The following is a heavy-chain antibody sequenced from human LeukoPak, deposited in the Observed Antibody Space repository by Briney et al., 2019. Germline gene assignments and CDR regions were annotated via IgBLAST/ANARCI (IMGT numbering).Heavy chain of an antibody. D-gene: IGHD3-9*01. V-gene: IGHV3-74*01. CDR3: TRGLAGFYGFFGF. CDR2: ISPDGSDT. CDR1: GFTFNSHW. Sequence: GGSLRLSCATSGFTFNSHWMHWVRQAPGKGLVWVTRISPDGSDTYYADSVKGRFTISRDNAENTLYLQMSSLRAEDTAMYYCTRGLAGFYGFFGFWGQGALVTVSS. J-gene: IGHJ4*02.